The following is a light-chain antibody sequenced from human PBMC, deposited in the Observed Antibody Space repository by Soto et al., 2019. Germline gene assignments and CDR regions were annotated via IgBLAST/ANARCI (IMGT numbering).Light chain of an antibody. V-gene: IGLV7-43*01. CDR2: STR. CDR1: TGAVNSGYF. J-gene: IGLJ3*02. Sequence: QTVLTQEPSLTVSPGGTVTLTCASSTGAVNSGYFPNWFQQKPGQPPRALIYSTRNRQSWTPARFSGSLLGGKAALTLSDAQPEDEADYYCLIYYGGARVFGGGTKLTVL. CDR3: LIYYGGARV.